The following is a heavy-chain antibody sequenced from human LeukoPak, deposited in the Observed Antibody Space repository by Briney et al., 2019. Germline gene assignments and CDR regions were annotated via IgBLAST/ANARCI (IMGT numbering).Heavy chain of an antibody. CDR2: VSGDGGVT. D-gene: IGHD2/OR15-2a*01. CDR3: AKGNNSLSFNFDY. Sequence: KTGGSLRLSCAASGFTFRGFSMHWVRQAPGKGLDWVSLVSGDGGVTHYADSVKGRFTISRDKSKNSLYLQMSSLRVEDTAFYYCAKGNNSLSFNFDYWGQGTLVTVSS. V-gene: IGHV3-43*02. CDR1: GFTFRGFS. J-gene: IGHJ4*02.